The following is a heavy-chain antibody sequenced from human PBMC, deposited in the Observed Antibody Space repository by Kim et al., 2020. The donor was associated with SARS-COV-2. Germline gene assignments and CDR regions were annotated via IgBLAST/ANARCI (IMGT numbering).Heavy chain of an antibody. J-gene: IGHJ3*02. V-gene: IGHV3-15*01. CDR1: GFTFSNAW. D-gene: IGHD4-17*01. CDR2: IKSKTDGGTT. CDR3: TTDLTLSTDYGDYVYAFDI. Sequence: GGSLRLSCAASGFTFSNAWMSWVRQAPGKGLEWVGRIKSKTDGGTTDYAAPVKGRFTISRDDSKNTLYLQMNSLKTEDTAVYYCTTDLTLSTDYGDYVYAFDIWGQGTMVTVSS.